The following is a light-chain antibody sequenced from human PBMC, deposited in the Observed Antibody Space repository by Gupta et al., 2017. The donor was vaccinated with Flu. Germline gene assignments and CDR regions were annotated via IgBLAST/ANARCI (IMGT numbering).Light chain of an antibody. Sequence: SYELTQPPSVSVSPGQTASIPCSGDKLGDKYACWYQQKPGQSPVLVIYQDSKRPSGIPERFSGSNSGNTATLTISGTQAMDEADYYCQAWDSSTANVFGTGTKVTVL. CDR3: QAWDSSTANV. V-gene: IGLV3-1*01. CDR1: KLGDKY. CDR2: QDS. J-gene: IGLJ1*01.